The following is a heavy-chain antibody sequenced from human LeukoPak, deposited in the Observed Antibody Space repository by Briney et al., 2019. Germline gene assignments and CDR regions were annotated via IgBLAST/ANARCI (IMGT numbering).Heavy chain of an antibody. D-gene: IGHD3-22*01. J-gene: IGHJ3*02. Sequence: PSETLSLTCTVSGYSISSGYYWGWIRQPPGKGLEWIGSIYHSGSTYYNPSLKSRVTISVDTSKNQFSLKLSSVTAADTAVYYCAKPPTRRDYYDSSDYLKDNAFDIWGQGTMITVSS. CDR2: IYHSGST. V-gene: IGHV4-38-2*02. CDR1: GYSISSGYY. CDR3: AKPPTRRDYYDSSDYLKDNAFDI.